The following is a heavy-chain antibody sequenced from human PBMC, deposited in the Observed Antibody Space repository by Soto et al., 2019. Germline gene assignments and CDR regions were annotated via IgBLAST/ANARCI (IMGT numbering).Heavy chain of an antibody. CDR1: GGNFTSYA. D-gene: IGHD6-13*01. Sequence: QVQLVQSGAEVKKPGSSVKVSCKASGGNFTSYAISWVRQAPGQGREFMGGIVPLFGTTNYAHKFRGRVKVTADESTSTVYMEMSSLRSEDTAVYYCAKASGRSWYNWFDPWGQGTLVTVST. CDR3: AKASGRSWYNWFDP. V-gene: IGHV1-69*01. J-gene: IGHJ5*02. CDR2: IVPLFGTT.